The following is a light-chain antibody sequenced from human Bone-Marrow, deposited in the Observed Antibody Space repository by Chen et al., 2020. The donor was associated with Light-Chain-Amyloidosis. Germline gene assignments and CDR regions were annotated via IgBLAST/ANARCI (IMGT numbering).Light chain of an antibody. CDR3: QQYGTSPLT. V-gene: IGKV3-20*01. Sequence: EIVLTQSPGTLSLSPGEGANLSCRASQTISSNYLTWYQQKFGQAPRLLIYGSSSMATGIPDRFTGSGSGTDFTLTISRLEPEEFAMYYCQQYGTSPLTFGGGTKVEIK. CDR2: GSS. CDR1: QTISSNY. J-gene: IGKJ4*01.